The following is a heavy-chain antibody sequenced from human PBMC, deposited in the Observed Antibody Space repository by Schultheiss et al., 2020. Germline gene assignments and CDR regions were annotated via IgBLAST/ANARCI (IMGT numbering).Heavy chain of an antibody. CDR3: ARVTSYYDSSGYYSAEYFQH. CDR2: INPNSGGT. Sequence: ASVKVSCKASGYTFTGYYMHWVRQAPGQGLEWMGWINPNSGGTNYAQKFQGSVTMTRDTSISTAYMELSRLRSDDTAVYYCARVTSYYDSSGYYSAEYFQHWGQGTLVTVSS. CDR1: GYTFTGYY. V-gene: IGHV1-2*02. J-gene: IGHJ1*01. D-gene: IGHD3-22*01.